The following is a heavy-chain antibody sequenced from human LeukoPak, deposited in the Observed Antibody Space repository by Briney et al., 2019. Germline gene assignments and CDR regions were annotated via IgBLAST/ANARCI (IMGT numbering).Heavy chain of an antibody. CDR3: ATDQKIFGVVGNYDAFDI. CDR1: GGTFSSYA. Sequence: GASVKVSCKASGGTFSSYAISWVRQAPGQGLEWMGGIIPIFGTANYAQKFQGRVTMTEDTSTDTAYMELSSLRSEDTAVYYCATDQKIFGVVGNYDAFDIWGQGTMVTVSS. J-gene: IGHJ3*02. D-gene: IGHD3-3*01. CDR2: IIPIFGTA. V-gene: IGHV1-69*06.